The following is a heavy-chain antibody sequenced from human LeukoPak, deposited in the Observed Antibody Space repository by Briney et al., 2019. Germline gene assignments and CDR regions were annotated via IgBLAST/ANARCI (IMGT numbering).Heavy chain of an antibody. CDR2: ISRDSDDV. J-gene: IGHJ4*02. D-gene: IGHD6-13*01. CDR1: GFIFEDYA. CDR3: AKGGIIPAAVFDF. Sequence: GGSLRLSCAASGFIFEDYAMHWVRQVPGKGLEWVSHISRDSDDVAYAESVEGRFTISRDNAKNSLFLQMDSLRPEDTALYYCAKGGIIPAAVFDFWGQGTLVAVS. V-gene: IGHV3-9*01.